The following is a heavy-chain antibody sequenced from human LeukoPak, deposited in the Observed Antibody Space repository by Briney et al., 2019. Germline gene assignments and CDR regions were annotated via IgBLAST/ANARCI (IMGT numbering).Heavy chain of an antibody. CDR3: AASTHYYYYYGMDV. D-gene: IGHD2-15*01. J-gene: IGHJ6*02. CDR1: GGSISSYY. CDR2: IYYSGST. Sequence: SETLSLTCTASGGSISSYYWSWIRQPPGKGLEWIGYIYYSGSTNYNPSLKSRVTISIDTSKNQFSLKLSSVTAADTAVYYCAASTHYYYYYGMDVWGQGTTVTVSS. V-gene: IGHV4-59*01.